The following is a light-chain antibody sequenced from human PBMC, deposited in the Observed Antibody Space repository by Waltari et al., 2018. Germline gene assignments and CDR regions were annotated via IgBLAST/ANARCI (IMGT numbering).Light chain of an antibody. CDR1: SGHSNYA. CDR3: QTWDTGRGV. J-gene: IGLJ3*02. Sequence: QLVLTQSPSASASLGASVTLSCTLSSGHSNYALTWHQQETGKGPRHLMRVNSDGSHSKGDGIPDRFSGSSSGAERYLIISSLQSEDEADYYCQTWDTGRGVFGGGTKLTVL. V-gene: IGLV4-69*01. CDR2: VNSDGSH.